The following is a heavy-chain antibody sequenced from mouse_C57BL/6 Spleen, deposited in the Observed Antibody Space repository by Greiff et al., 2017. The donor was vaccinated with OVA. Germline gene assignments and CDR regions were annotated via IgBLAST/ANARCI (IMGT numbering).Heavy chain of an antibody. V-gene: IGHV1-81*01. CDR1: GYTFTSYG. D-gene: IGHD2-1*01. J-gene: IGHJ1*03. CDR3: ARGGDYYGNSYWYFDV. Sequence: QVQLQQSGAELARPGASVKLSCKASGYTFTSYGISWVKQRTGQGLEWIGEIYPRSGNTYYNEKFKGKATLTADKSSSTAYMELRSLTSEDSAVYFCARGGDYYGNSYWYFDVWGTGTTVTVSS. CDR2: IYPRSGNT.